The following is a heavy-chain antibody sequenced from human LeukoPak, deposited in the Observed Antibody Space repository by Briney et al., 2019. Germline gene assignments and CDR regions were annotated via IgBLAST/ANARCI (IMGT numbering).Heavy chain of an antibody. J-gene: IGHJ5*02. CDR3: ARESHKSSYDILTGYYRNWFDP. V-gene: IGHV4-39*07. CDR1: GGSISSSSYY. D-gene: IGHD3-9*01. Sequence: SETLSLTCTVSGGSISSSSYYWGWIRQPPGKGLEWIGSIYYSGSTYYNPSLKSRVTISVDTSKNQFSLKLSSVTAADTAVYYCARESHKSSYDILTGYYRNWFDPRGQGTLVTVSS. CDR2: IYYSGST.